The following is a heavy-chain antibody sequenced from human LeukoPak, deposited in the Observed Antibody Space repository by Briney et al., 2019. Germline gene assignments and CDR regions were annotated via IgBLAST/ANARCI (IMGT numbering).Heavy chain of an antibody. CDR3: ARGRAVPAAGPYNWFDP. CDR2: INHSGST. J-gene: IGHJ5*02. V-gene: IGHV4-34*01. CDR1: GGSFSGYY. Sequence: SETLSLTCAVYGGSFSGYYWSWIRQPPGKGLEWIGEINHSGSTNYNPSLKSRVTISIDTSKNQVSLKLSSVTAADTAVYYCARGRAVPAAGPYNWFDPWGQGTLVTVSS. D-gene: IGHD2-2*01.